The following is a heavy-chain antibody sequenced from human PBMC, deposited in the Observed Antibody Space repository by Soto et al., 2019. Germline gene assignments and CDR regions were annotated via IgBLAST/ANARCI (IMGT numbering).Heavy chain of an antibody. D-gene: IGHD1-20*01. CDR2: VSFDGSNK. Sequence: QVQLVESGGGVVQPGRSLRLSCAASGFTFSTHAMHWVRQAPGKGLECVAIVSFDGSNKYYADSVKGRFTISRDNSKNTLYLQMSGLTPEDTAVYYCVRDQTGITTTGGGRIDHWGQGTLVTVSS. CDR1: GFTFSTHA. J-gene: IGHJ4*02. CDR3: VRDQTGITTTGGGRIDH. V-gene: IGHV3-30-3*01.